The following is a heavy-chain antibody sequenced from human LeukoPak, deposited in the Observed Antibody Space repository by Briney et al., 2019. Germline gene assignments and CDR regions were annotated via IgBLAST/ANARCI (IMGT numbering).Heavy chain of an antibody. CDR3: ARVRYYGSGSPYYYYYMDV. CDR2: VSAYNGNT. J-gene: IGHJ6*03. Sequence: ASVKVSCKASGYTFTGYGISWVRQAPGQGLEWMGWVSAYNGNTNYAQKLQGRVTMTTDTSTSTAYMELRSLRSDDTAVYYCARVRYYGSGSPYYYYYMDVWGKGTTVTVSS. D-gene: IGHD3-10*01. CDR1: GYTFTGYG. V-gene: IGHV1-18*01.